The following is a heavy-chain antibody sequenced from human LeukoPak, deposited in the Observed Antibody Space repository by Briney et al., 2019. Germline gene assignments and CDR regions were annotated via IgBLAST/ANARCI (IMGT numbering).Heavy chain of an antibody. CDR1: GGSFSGYY. Sequence: SETLSLTCAVYGGSFSGYYWSWIRQPPGKGLEWIGEINHSGSTNYNPSLKSRVTISVDTFKNQFSLKLNSVTAADTAVYYCARAYSPYYDSGSFMDVWDIGTTVTVSS. D-gene: IGHD3-10*01. V-gene: IGHV4-34*01. J-gene: IGHJ6*03. CDR2: INHSGST. CDR3: ARAYSPYYDSGSFMDV.